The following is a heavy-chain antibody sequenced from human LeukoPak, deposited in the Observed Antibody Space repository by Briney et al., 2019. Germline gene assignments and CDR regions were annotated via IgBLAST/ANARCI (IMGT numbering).Heavy chain of an antibody. CDR1: GYTFTSYD. CDR2: MNPNSGNT. V-gene: IGHV1-8*01. CDR3: ARDQEAFDY. Sequence: ASVTVSCTASGYTFTSYDINWVRQATGQGLEWMGWMNPNSGNTGYAQKFQGRVTVTRDTSTSTVHMELSGLRSEDTAVYYCARDQEAFDYWGQGTLVTVSS. J-gene: IGHJ4*02.